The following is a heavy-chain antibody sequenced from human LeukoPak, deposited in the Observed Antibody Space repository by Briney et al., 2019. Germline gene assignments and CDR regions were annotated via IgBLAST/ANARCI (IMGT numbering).Heavy chain of an antibody. D-gene: IGHD2-2*01. CDR3: TRAPHPRCSSSSCYLDY. V-gene: IGHV3-49*04. CDR2: IQAKAYGGAT. J-gene: IGHJ4*02. Sequence: GRSLRLSCSPSGFTFGDYAMSWVRQAPGKGLEWVAFIQAKAYGGATKYAASVNGRFSISRDDSQSIANLQMNDLKTEDTAVYYCTRAPHPRCSSSSCYLDYWGQGTLVTVSS. CDR1: GFTFGDYA.